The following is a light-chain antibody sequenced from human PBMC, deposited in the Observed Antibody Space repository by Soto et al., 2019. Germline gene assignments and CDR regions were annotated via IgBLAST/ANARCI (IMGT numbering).Light chain of an antibody. CDR3: QQYNSYSLT. CDR2: DAS. J-gene: IGKJ4*01. V-gene: IGKV1-13*02. CDR1: EGSSNY. Sequence: AIQLTQSPSSLSASVGDRVTITCRASEGSSNYLAWYQLKPGKAPKLVIYDASNLPSGVPSRFSGSGSGTDFTLSISSLQPEDFATYYCQQYNSYSLTFGGGTKVDNK.